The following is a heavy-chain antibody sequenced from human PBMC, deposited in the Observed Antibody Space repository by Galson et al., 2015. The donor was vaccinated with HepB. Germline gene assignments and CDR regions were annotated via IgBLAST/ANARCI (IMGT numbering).Heavy chain of an antibody. V-gene: IGHV5-51*01. CDR2: IYPRDSDT. CDR1: GYSFTSYW. CDR3: ARVADGYSLDVFDI. Sequence: QSGAEVKKPGESLKISCKGSGYSFTSYWIGWVRQMPGKGLGWMGIIYPRDSDTRYSPSFQGQVTISADKSISTAYLHWTSLRASDTAMYFCARVADGYSLDVFDIWGQGTMVSVSS. D-gene: IGHD5-24*01. J-gene: IGHJ3*02.